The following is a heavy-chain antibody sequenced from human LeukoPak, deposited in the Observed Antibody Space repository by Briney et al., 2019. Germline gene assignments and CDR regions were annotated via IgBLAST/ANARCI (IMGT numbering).Heavy chain of an antibody. V-gene: IGHV5-51*01. CDR3: ATLGGSSDTPYFDY. CDR2: IYPGDSDT. CDR1: GYSFINYW. Sequence: GESLKISCKGPGYSFINYWIGWVRQMPGKGLEWMGIIYPGDSDTRYSPSFQGQVTISADKSISTAYLQWSSPKASDTAMYYCATLGGSSDTPYFDYWGQGSLVTVSS. J-gene: IGHJ4*02. D-gene: IGHD6-13*01.